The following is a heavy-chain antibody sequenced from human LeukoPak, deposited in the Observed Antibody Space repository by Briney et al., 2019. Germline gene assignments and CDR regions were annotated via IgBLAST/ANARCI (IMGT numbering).Heavy chain of an antibody. CDR3: ARAVADNTFDY. J-gene: IGHJ4*02. V-gene: IGHV4-61*05. D-gene: IGHD1-1*01. Sequence: SETLSLTCTVSGGSISSSSYYWGWIRQSPGKGLEWIGHLYNSGSTNYNPSLRSRVTISVDTSKNQFSLRLSSVTAADTAVYYCARAVADNTFDYWGPGTLVTVSS. CDR1: GGSISSSSYY. CDR2: LYNSGST.